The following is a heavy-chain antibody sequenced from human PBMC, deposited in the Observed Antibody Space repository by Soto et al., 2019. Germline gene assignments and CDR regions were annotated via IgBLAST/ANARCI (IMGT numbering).Heavy chain of an antibody. CDR1: GFTFSSSG. CDR3: AKDLAWGSSSGWFPHDYYGMDV. D-gene: IGHD6-19*01. J-gene: IGHJ6*02. Sequence: QVQLVESGGGVVQPGRSLRLSCAAAGFTFSSSGMHWVRQAPGKGLEWVAVISYDGSNKYYADSVKGRFTISRDNSKNTLCLQMNSLRAEDTAVYYCAKDLAWGSSSGWFPHDYYGMDVWGQGTTVTFAS. CDR2: ISYDGSNK. V-gene: IGHV3-30*18.